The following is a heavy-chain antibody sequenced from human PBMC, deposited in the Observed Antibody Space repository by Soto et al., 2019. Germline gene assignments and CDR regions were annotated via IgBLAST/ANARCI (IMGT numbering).Heavy chain of an antibody. CDR3: ARAGTSCYTEGCYYYYGMDV. Sequence: GASVKVSCKASGYTFTTYYMHWVRQAPGQGLEWMGTIIPSGGSTSYAQKFQGRVTMTRDTSTSTAYMELSSLRAEDTAVYYCARAGTSCYTEGCYYYYGMDVWGQGTTVTVSS. CDR1: GYTFTTYY. D-gene: IGHD2-2*02. V-gene: IGHV1-46*01. CDR2: IIPSGGST. J-gene: IGHJ6*02.